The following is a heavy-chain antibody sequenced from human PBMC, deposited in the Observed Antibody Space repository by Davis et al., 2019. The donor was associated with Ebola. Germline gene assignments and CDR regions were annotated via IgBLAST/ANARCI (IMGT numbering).Heavy chain of an antibody. Sequence: GSLRLSCAVYGGSFSGYYWSWIRQPPGKGLEWIGEINHSGSTNYNPSLKSRVTISVDTSKNQFSLKLSSVTAADTAVYYCARLYSNGWVTDWYFDLWGRGTLVTVSS. V-gene: IGHV4-34*01. CDR3: ARLYSNGWVTDWYFDL. CDR1: GGSFSGYY. D-gene: IGHD6-19*01. J-gene: IGHJ2*01. CDR2: INHSGST.